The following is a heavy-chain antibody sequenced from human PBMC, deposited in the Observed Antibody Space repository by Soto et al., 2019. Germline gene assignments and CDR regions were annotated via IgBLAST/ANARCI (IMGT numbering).Heavy chain of an antibody. J-gene: IGHJ4*01. CDR2: IYPGDSDT. D-gene: IGHD3-22*01. V-gene: IGHV5-51*01. CDR3: ARYDTSGYFNFEY. Sequence: PGESLKISCNGSGYNFASYWIGWVRQMPGKGLEWMGIIYPGDSDTRYSPSFQGQVTFSADKSISTAYLQWSSLKASDTAMYYCARYDTSGYFNFEYWGQGTLVPVYS. CDR1: GYNFASYW.